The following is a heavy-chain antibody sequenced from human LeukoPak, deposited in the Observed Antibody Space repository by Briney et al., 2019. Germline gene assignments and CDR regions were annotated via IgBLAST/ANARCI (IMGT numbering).Heavy chain of an antibody. V-gene: IGHV4-59*01. D-gene: IGHD1-1*01. Sequence: SETLSLTCTVSGGSISSYYWSWLRQPPGKGLEWMGYIYYSGRTKYNPSLTSRDSISVDTSKNQFSLKLSSVTAADTAVYYCARGVYDAPNHFDYWGQGTLVTVSS. CDR3: ARGVYDAPNHFDY. CDR1: GGSISSYY. CDR2: IYYSGRT. J-gene: IGHJ4*02.